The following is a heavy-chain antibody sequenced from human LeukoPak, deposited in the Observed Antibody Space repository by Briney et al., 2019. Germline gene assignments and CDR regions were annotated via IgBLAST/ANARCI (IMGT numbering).Heavy chain of an antibody. CDR3: ARASSATKDAFDI. Sequence: SETLSLTCTVSDYSISSYYWIWIRQPPGKGLEWIGYIYYSGSTYYNPSLKSRVTISVDTSKNQFSLKLSSVTAADTAVYYCARASSATKDAFDIWGQGTMVTVSS. V-gene: IGHV4-59*08. CDR2: IYYSGST. J-gene: IGHJ3*02. D-gene: IGHD2-2*01. CDR1: DYSISSYY.